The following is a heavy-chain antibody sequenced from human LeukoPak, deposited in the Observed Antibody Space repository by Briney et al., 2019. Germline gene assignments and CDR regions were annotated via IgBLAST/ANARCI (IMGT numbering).Heavy chain of an antibody. V-gene: IGHV1-2*02. CDR2: INPNSGGT. D-gene: IGHD3-22*01. Sequence: GASVKVSCKASGYTFTGYYMHWVRQAPGQGLEWMGWINPNSGGTNYAQKFQGRVTMTRDTSISTAYMELSRLRSDDTAVYYCARVQNYYDSSGYWPAFDIWGQGTMVTVSS. CDR3: ARVQNYYDSSGYWPAFDI. CDR1: GYTFTGYY. J-gene: IGHJ3*02.